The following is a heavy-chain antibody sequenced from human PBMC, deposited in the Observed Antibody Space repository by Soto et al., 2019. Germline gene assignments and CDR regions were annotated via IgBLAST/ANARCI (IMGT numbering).Heavy chain of an antibody. CDR2: INHSGST. D-gene: IGHD3-10*01. CDR1: GGSFSGYY. V-gene: IGHV4-34*01. J-gene: IGHJ6*03. Sequence: QVQLQQWGAGLLKPSETLSLTCAVYGGSFSGYYWSWIRQPPGKGLEWIGEINHSGSTNYNPSLTSRVTRSVDTSKNQFSLKLSSVTAADTAVYYCARGRRSNYGSGSYSYYYYYYMDVWGKGTTVTVSS. CDR3: ARGRRSNYGSGSYSYYYYYYMDV.